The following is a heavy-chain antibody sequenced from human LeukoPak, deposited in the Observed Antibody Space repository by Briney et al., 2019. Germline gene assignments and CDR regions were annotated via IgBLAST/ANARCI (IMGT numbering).Heavy chain of an antibody. Sequence: SETLSLTCAVSGGSISSSNWWSWVRQPPGQGLEWIGEIYHSGSTNYNPSLKSRVTISVDKSKNQFSLKLSSVTAADTAVYYCAKRRQWLGSFDYWGQGTLVTVSS. D-gene: IGHD6-19*01. CDR3: AKRRQWLGSFDY. V-gene: IGHV4-4*02. CDR2: IYHSGST. J-gene: IGHJ4*02. CDR1: GGSISSSNW.